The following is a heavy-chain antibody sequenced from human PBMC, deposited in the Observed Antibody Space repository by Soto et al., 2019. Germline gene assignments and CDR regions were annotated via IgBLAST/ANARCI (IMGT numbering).Heavy chain of an antibody. J-gene: IGHJ4*02. CDR1: GFTFSDYY. D-gene: IGHD2-2*01. CDR3: AKGQYPLGYLDY. CDR2: ISSSGSTI. V-gene: IGHV3-11*01. Sequence: PGGSLRLSCAASGFTFSDYYMSWIRQAPGKGLEWVSYISSSGSTIYYADSVKGRFTISRDNAKNSLYLQLNSLRPEDTALYYCAKGQYPLGYLDYWGQGTLVTVSS.